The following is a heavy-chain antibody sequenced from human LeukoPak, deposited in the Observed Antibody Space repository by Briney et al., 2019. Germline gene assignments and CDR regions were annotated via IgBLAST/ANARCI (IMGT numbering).Heavy chain of an antibody. CDR2: ISGSGGST. V-gene: IGHV3-23*01. Sequence: GGSLRLSCAASGFTFSSYAMSWVRQAPGKGLEWVSAISGSGGSTYHADSVKGRFTISRDNSKNTLYLQMNSLRAEDTAVYYCAKDEISYYDSSGFDYWGQGTLVTVSS. CDR1: GFTFSSYA. CDR3: AKDEISYYDSSGFDY. D-gene: IGHD3-22*01. J-gene: IGHJ4*02.